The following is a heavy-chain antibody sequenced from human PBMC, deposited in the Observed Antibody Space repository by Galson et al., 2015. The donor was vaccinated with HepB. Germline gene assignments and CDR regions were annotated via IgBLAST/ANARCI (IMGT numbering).Heavy chain of an antibody. V-gene: IGHV3-21*01. CDR3: ATHTGSYFGAY. D-gene: IGHD1-26*01. J-gene: IGHJ4*02. CDR2: ISSSNYI. CDR1: GFTLSSYN. Sequence: SLRLSCAASGFTLSSYNLNWVRQAPGVGLEWVSSISSSNYIYYADSVKGRFTISRDNAKNSLYLQMNSLRAEDTAVYYCATHTGSYFGAYWGQGTLVTVSS.